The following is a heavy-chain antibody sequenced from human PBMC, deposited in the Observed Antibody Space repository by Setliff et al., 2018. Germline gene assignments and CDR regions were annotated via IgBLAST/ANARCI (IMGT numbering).Heavy chain of an antibody. V-gene: IGHV3-48*01. Sequence: QPGGSLRLSCAASGFSFRTFSMHWVRQAPGKGLEWVSYISSSSSTIYYADSVKGRFTISRDNAKNSLYLQMNSLRAEDTAVYYCARVYSGYDPNHYFDYWGQGTLVTVSS. D-gene: IGHD5-12*01. CDR1: GFSFRTFS. CDR2: ISSSSSTI. J-gene: IGHJ4*02. CDR3: ARVYSGYDPNHYFDY.